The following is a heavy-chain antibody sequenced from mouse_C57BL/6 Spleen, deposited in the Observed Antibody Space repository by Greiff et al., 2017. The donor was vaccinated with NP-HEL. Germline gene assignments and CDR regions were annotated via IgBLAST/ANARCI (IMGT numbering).Heavy chain of an antibody. CDR3: EGLGAMDY. V-gene: IGHV1-64*01. CDR1: GYTFTSYW. J-gene: IGHJ4*01. Sequence: VQLQQPGAELVKPGASVKLSCKASGYTFTSYWLHWVKQRPGQGLEWIGMIHPNSGSTNYNEKFKSKSTLTVDKSSSTAYMQLSSLTSEDAAVYYCEGLGAMDYWGQGTSVTVSS. D-gene: IGHD2-4*01. CDR2: IHPNSGST.